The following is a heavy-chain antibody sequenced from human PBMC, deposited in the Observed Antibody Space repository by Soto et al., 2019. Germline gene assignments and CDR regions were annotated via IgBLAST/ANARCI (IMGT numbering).Heavy chain of an antibody. CDR2: INAGNGNT. Sequence: ASVKVSCKASGYTFASYAMHWVRQAPGQRLEWMGWINAGNGNTKYSQKFQGRVTITRDTSASTAYMELSSLRSEDTAVYYCARDNSFAAVTFDYWGQGTLVTVSS. J-gene: IGHJ4*02. D-gene: IGHD4-4*01. CDR1: GYTFASYA. V-gene: IGHV1-3*01. CDR3: ARDNSFAAVTFDY.